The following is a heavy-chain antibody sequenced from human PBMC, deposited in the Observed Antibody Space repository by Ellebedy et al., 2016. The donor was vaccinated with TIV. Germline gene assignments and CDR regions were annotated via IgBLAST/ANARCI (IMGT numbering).Heavy chain of an antibody. J-gene: IGHJ4*02. Sequence: PGGSLRLSCEASGLTFSRYWMNWVRQAPGKGLEWVASIKHDGNEGNYVDSVKGRFTISRDNAKNSLFLQMSSLRGEDTGDDYCARDQSAAFFDYWGQGILVTVSS. V-gene: IGHV3-7*01. CDR1: GLTFSRYW. CDR2: IKHDGNEG. CDR3: ARDQSAAFFDY.